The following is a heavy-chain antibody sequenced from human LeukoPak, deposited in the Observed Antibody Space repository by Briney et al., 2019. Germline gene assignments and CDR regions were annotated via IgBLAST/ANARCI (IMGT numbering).Heavy chain of an antibody. D-gene: IGHD3-22*01. CDR1: GYTFTGYY. Sequence: GASVKVSCKASGYTFTGYYMHWVRQAPGQGLEWMGWINPNSGGTNYAQKFQGRVTMTRDTSISTAYMELSRLRSDDTAVYYCARVYYYDSSGYRRRGPFDYWGQGTLVTVSS. CDR2: INPNSGGT. J-gene: IGHJ4*02. CDR3: ARVYYYDSSGYRRRGPFDY. V-gene: IGHV1-2*02.